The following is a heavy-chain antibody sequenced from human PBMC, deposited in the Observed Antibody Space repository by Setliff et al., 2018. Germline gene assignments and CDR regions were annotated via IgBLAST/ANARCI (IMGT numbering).Heavy chain of an antibody. CDR1: GFTFDDYV. D-gene: IGHD3-22*01. Sequence: GESLSLSCAASGFTFDDYVMSWVRQAPGKGLEWVSDINRNGGRIGYADPVKGRFTISRDNAKNSLYLQMNSLGAEDTALYYCARAHRYFSDTSGYFYDQGRSAFDVWGQGTMGT. CDR2: INRNGGRI. V-gene: IGHV3-20*04. J-gene: IGHJ3*01. CDR3: ARAHRYFSDTSGYFYDQGRSAFDV.